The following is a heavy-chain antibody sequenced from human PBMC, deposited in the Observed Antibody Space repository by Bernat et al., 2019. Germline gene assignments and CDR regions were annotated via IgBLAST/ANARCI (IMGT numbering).Heavy chain of an antibody. CDR3: ARVGGGGDVGDF. CDR2: ISRSDITI. Sequence: EVQLVESGGGLVQPGGSLRLSCAASGFTFSSYEFNWVRQAPGKGLEWVSFISRSDITIYYADSVKGRFTISRDNAKNSLYLQMNSLRVEDTAVYYCARVGGGGDVGDFWGQGTLVTVSS. V-gene: IGHV3-48*03. CDR1: GFTFSSYE. D-gene: IGHD2-15*01. J-gene: IGHJ4*02.